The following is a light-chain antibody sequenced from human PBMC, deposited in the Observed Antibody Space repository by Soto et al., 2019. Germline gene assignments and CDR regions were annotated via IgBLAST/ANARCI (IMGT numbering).Light chain of an antibody. V-gene: IGLV2-14*01. J-gene: IGLJ2*01. CDR1: SSDVGGYNY. CDR2: DVS. CDR3: SSYTSRFRVV. Sequence: QSALTQPASVSGAPGQTITISCTGTSSDVGGYNYVSWYQQHPGKVPKLMIYDVSERSSGVSNRFAGSQSGNTSSLTISGLQAEDEADYYCSSYTSRFRVVFGGGTKLTVL.